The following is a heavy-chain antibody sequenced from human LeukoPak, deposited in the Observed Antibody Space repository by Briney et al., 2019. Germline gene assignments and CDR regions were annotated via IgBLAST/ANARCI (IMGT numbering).Heavy chain of an antibody. CDR1: GFTFSSYG. D-gene: IGHD3-22*01. V-gene: IGHV3-21*06. CDR3: AREEAYDSLDY. Sequence: GGSLRLSCAASGFTFSSYGMNWVRQAPGKGLEWVSSISSSSSYIYYADSVKGRFTISRDNTKNSLFLQMNSLRAGDTAVYYCAREEAYDSLDYWGQGTLVTVSS. CDR2: ISSSSSYI. J-gene: IGHJ4*02.